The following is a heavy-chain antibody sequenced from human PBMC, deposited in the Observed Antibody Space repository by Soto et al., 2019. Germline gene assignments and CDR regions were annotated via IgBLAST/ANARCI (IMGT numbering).Heavy chain of an antibody. D-gene: IGHD3-10*01. J-gene: IGHJ5*02. V-gene: IGHV1-3*01. CDR2: INAGNGDT. CDR3: ARDRSPSGCDP. CDR1: GYTFTNYA. Sequence: GASVKVSCKASGYTFTNYAIHWVRQAPGQRLEWMGWINAGNGDTKYSQKFQGRVSITRDTSATTAYMDLSSLGSEDTAVYYCARDRSPSGCDPWGQGTLVTVSS.